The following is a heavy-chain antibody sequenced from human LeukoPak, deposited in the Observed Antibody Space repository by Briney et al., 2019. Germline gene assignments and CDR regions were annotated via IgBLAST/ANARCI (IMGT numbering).Heavy chain of an antibody. Sequence: PSETLSLTCAVYGGSFSGYYWSWIRQPPGKGLEWIGEINHSGSTNYNPSLKSRVTISGDTSKNQFSLKLSSVTAADTAVYYCARGLSPYYYYYMDVWGKGTTVTVSS. CDR3: ARGLSPYYYYYMDV. V-gene: IGHV4-34*01. CDR2: INHSGST. CDR1: GGSFSGYY. J-gene: IGHJ6*03. D-gene: IGHD3-16*02.